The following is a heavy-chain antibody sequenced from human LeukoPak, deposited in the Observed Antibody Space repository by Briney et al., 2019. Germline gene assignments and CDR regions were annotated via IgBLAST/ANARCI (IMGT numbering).Heavy chain of an antibody. Sequence: SETLSLTCTVSGGSISSSDYSWEWIRQPPGKALEWIGSIHYIGTTYYNPSLKSRVTISVDTSNNQFSLNLNSVTAADTAVYYCTRGHHYYTAGRPGFDPWGQGTLVTVSS. CDR3: TRGHHYYTAGRPGFDP. J-gene: IGHJ5*02. CDR1: GGSISSSDYS. D-gene: IGHD2-8*02. V-gene: IGHV4-39*01. CDR2: IHYIGTT.